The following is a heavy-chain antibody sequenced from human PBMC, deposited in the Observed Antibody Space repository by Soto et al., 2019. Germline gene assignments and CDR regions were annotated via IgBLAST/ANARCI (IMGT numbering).Heavy chain of an antibody. D-gene: IGHD1-26*01. J-gene: IGHJ6*02. V-gene: IGHV3-30*03. CDR2: ISYDSTKT. Sequence: GGSLRLSCAASGFTFNSYGMHWVRQGPGNGLEWVAFISYDSTKTYYADSVEGRFTISRDNSNSALYVQMNSLTGEDTAVYYCARTRSAWSDFHYYSLDVWGQGTTVTVSS. CDR3: ARTRSAWSDFHYYSLDV. CDR1: GFTFNSYG.